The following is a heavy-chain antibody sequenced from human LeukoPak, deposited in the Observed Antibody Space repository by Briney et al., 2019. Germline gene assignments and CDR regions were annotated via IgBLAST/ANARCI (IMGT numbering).Heavy chain of an antibody. CDR2: IYYSGST. V-gene: IGHV4-31*03. D-gene: IGHD4-11*01. J-gene: IGHJ4*02. CDR1: GGSISSGGYY. Sequence: PSETLSLTCTVSGGSISSGGYYWSWIREHPGKGLAWIGYIYYSGSTYYNPSLKSRVTISVDTSKNQFSLKLSSVTAADTAVYYCARDDYSNGYYFDYWGQGTLVTVSS. CDR3: ARDDYSNGYYFDY.